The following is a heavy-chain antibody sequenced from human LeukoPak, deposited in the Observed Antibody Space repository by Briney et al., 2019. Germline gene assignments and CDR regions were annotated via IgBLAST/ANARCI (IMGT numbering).Heavy chain of an antibody. Sequence: PSETLSLTCTVSGDSISSSNYYWGWIRQPPGKGLEWIGSTHYSGDTVYNPSLKSRIIISVDTSKNQFSLKLTAVTAADTAVYYCVRSLATSGMYWGQGTLVTVSS. J-gene: IGHJ4*02. CDR1: GDSISSSNYY. CDR2: THYSGDT. V-gene: IGHV4-39*01. CDR3: VRSLATSGMY. D-gene: IGHD6-13*01.